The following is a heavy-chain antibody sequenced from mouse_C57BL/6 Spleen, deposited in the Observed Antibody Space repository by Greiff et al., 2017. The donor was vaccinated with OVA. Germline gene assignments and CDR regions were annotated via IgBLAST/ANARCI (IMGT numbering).Heavy chain of an antibody. D-gene: IGHD2-1*01. J-gene: IGHJ4*01. CDR1: GYSITSGYY. Sequence: VQLQESGPGLVKPSQSLSLTCSVTGYSITSGYYWNWIRQFPGNKLEWMGYISYDGSNNYNPSLKNRISITRDTSKNQFFLKLNSVTTEDTATYYCARGGNYDSDYAMDYWGQGTSVTVSS. CDR2: ISYDGSN. V-gene: IGHV3-6*01. CDR3: ARGGNYDSDYAMDY.